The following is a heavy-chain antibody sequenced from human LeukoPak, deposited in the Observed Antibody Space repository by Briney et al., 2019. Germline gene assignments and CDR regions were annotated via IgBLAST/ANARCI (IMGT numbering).Heavy chain of an antibody. D-gene: IGHD2-2*01. J-gene: IGHJ4*02. V-gene: IGHV3-23*01. CDR2: ISGSGGST. Sequence: GGSLRLSCAASGFTFSSYAMHWVRQAPGKGLEWVSSISGSGGSTHYADSVKGRFTISRDNSKNTLYLQMNSLGAEDTAVYYCANRYCSSTTCSYFDYWGQGTLVTVSS. CDR3: ANRYCSSTTCSYFDY. CDR1: GFTFSSYA.